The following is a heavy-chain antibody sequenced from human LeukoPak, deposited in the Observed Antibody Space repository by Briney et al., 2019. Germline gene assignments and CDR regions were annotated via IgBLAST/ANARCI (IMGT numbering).Heavy chain of an antibody. D-gene: IGHD1-26*01. J-gene: IGHJ4*02. V-gene: IGHV4-59*04. CDR3: ARGRPYSGGYHLDY. Sequence: GSLRLSCAVFGVTVSTNYMGWVRQAPGKGLEWIGNIYYSGSTYYNPSLKSRVTMSVDTSKNQFFLKLNSVTAADTAVYYCARGRPYSGGYHLDYWGQGTLVTVSS. CDR1: GVTVSTNY. CDR2: IYYSGST.